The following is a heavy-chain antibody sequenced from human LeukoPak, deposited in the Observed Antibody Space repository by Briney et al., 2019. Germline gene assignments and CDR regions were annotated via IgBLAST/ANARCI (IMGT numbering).Heavy chain of an antibody. Sequence: PGGSLRLSCAASGFTFSSYWMSWVRQAPGKGLEWVANIKQDGSEEYYVDSVKGRFTISRDNAKNSLYLQMNSLRAEDTAVYYCATSPTWGLPAAMAYFDYWGQGTLVTVSS. CDR3: ATSPTWGLPAAMAYFDY. V-gene: IGHV3-7*01. J-gene: IGHJ4*02. D-gene: IGHD2-2*01. CDR2: IKQDGSEE. CDR1: GFTFSSYW.